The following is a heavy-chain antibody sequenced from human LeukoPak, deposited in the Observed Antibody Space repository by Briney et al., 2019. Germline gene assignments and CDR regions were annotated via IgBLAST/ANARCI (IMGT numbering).Heavy chain of an antibody. J-gene: IGHJ4*02. D-gene: IGHD5-24*01. CDR3: AGSRRDGYNYCDY. CDR2: INPSGGST. CDR1: GYTFTSYY. V-gene: IGHV1-46*01. Sequence: ASVKVSCKASGYTFTSYYMHWVRQGPGQGLEWMGIINPSGGSTSYAQKFQGRVTMTRDMSTGTVYMELSSLRSEDTAVYYCAGSRRDGYNYCDYWGQGTLVTVSS.